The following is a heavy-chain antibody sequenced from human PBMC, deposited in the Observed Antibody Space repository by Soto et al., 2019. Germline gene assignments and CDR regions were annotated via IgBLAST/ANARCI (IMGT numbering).Heavy chain of an antibody. D-gene: IGHD2-21*02. J-gene: IGHJ6*02. V-gene: IGHV2-5*02. Sequence: QITLKESGPTLVKPTQTLTLTCTFSGFSLNTGGLGVGWIRQPPGKALEWLALIYWDDDKRYSPSLKSRLSITKDTSNNQVVLTITNMDPVDTATYYCTQSRWGGDCLRSYSSHYYYGMDVWGQGTTVTVSS. CDR1: GFSLNTGGLG. CDR2: IYWDDDK. CDR3: TQSRWGGDCLRSYSSHYYYGMDV.